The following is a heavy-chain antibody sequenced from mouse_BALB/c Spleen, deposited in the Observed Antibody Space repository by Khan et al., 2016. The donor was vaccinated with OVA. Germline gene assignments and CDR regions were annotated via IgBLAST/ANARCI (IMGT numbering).Heavy chain of an antibody. CDR3: ARPSYYGNPWFTY. CDR1: GFAFSSYD. D-gene: IGHD2-10*01. V-gene: IGHV5-9*02. J-gene: IGHJ3*01. CDR2: ISGTGIYT. Sequence: EVQLVESGGGLVKPGGSLKLSCAPSGFAFSSYDMSWVRQTPEKRLEWVATISGTGIYTYYPDSVKGRFTISRDNARNTLYLQMSSLRSEATALYYCARPSYYGNPWFTYWGQGTLVTVSA.